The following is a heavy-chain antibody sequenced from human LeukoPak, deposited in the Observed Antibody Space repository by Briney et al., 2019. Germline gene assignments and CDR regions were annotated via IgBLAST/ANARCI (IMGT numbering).Heavy chain of an antibody. V-gene: IGHV1-2*02. CDR1: GYTFTGYY. Sequence: ASVKVSCKASGYTFTGYYMHWVRQALGQGLEWMGWINPNSGGTNYAQKFQGRVTMTRDTSISTAYMELSRLRSDDTAVYYCARDGTIFGVVITMDVWGKGTTVTVSS. J-gene: IGHJ6*04. CDR2: INPNSGGT. CDR3: ARDGTIFGVVITMDV. D-gene: IGHD3-3*01.